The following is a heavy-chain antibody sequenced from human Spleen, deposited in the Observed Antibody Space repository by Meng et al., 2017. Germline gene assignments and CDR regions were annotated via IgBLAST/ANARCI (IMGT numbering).Heavy chain of an antibody. CDR1: GGPISSSNW. V-gene: IGHV4-4*02. D-gene: IGHD3-10*01. J-gene: IGHJ4*02. Sequence: GKRQEAGPGLVKPSDTLSPTCAVSGGPISSSNWWSWGRQPPGKGLEWIGEIYHSGTTNYSPSLKSRVTISVDKSKNQFSLKVNSVTAADTAVYYCARSGGRPELKNDFWGLGILVTVSS. CDR2: IYHSGTT. CDR3: ARSGGRPELKNDF.